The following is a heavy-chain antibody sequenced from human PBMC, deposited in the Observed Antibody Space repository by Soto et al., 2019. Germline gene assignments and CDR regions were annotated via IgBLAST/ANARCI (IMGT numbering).Heavy chain of an antibody. CDR2: INSSGST. CDR3: ARVGIEANSTSFYFDS. D-gene: IGHD1-1*01. J-gene: IGHJ4*02. V-gene: IGHV4-59*01. Sequence: SETLSLTCTVSGGSITTYYWSWIRQPPGKGLEWIGYINSSGSTNYNPSLKSRVTISVDTSKNQFSLKLNSVTAADTAVYYCARVGIEANSTSFYFDSWGRGTLVTVSS. CDR1: GGSITTYY.